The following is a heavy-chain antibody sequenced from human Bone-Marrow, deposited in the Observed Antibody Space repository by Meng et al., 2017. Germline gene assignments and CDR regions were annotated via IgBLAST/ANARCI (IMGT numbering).Heavy chain of an antibody. D-gene: IGHD4-11*01. Sequence: QEPLQAGGGVLLKSSATLPLTGVVSGWFCSDYYWSWIRQPPGKGLECIGEINHSGSTNYTPSLESLATISVDTSQNNLSLKLSSVTAADSAVYYCARGPTTMAHDFDYWGQGTLVTVSS. J-gene: IGHJ4*02. CDR2: INHSGST. CDR3: ARGPTTMAHDFDY. CDR1: GWFCSDYY. V-gene: IGHV4-34*01.